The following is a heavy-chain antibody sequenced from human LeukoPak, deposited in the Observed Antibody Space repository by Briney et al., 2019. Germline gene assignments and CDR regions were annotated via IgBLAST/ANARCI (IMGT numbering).Heavy chain of an antibody. V-gene: IGHV1-46*01. D-gene: IGHD6-19*01. CDR1: GYTFTSYY. Sequence: ASVKVSCKASGYTFTSYYMHWVRQAPGQGLEWMGIINPSGGSTSYAQKFQGRVTMTRDTSTSTVYMELSSLRSDDTAVYYCAMYSSGLYAFDIWGQGTMVTVSS. CDR3: AMYSSGLYAFDI. J-gene: IGHJ3*02. CDR2: INPSGGST.